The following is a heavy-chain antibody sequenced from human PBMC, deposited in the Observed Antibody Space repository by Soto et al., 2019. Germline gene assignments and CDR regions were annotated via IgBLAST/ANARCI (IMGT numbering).Heavy chain of an antibody. V-gene: IGHV1-69*13. CDR2: IIPIFGTA. CDR3: ARAHGGYDMVALDY. Sequence: GASVKXSCKASGGTFSSYAISWVRQALGQGLEWMGGIIPIFGTANYAQKFQGRVTITADESMSTAYMELSSLRSEDTAVYYCARAHGGYDMVALDYWGQGTLVTVSS. J-gene: IGHJ4*02. D-gene: IGHD5-12*01. CDR1: GGTFSSYA.